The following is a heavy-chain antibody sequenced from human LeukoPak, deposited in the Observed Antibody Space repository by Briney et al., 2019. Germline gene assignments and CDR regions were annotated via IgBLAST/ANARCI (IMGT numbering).Heavy chain of an antibody. CDR3: ARHATYYYGSGSYSINWFDP. V-gene: IGHV4-39*01. Sequence: PSETLSLTCTVSGGSISSSSYYWGWIRQPPGKGLEWIGSIYYSGSTYYNPSLKSRVTISVDTSKNQFSLKLSSVTAADTAVYYCARHATYYYGSGSYSINWFDPWGQGTLVTASS. J-gene: IGHJ5*02. D-gene: IGHD3-10*01. CDR2: IYYSGST. CDR1: GGSISSSSYY.